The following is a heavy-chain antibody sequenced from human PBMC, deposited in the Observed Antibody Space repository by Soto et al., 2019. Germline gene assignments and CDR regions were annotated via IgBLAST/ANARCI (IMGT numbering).Heavy chain of an antibody. CDR2: IYSAGNT. CDR3: ARDFVVGGPTINYYYGMDV. CDR1: GFTFSNFW. Sequence: LGGSLRLSCEASGFTFSNFWMSWVRQAPGKGLEWISIIYSAGNTYYADSVKGRFTISRDNSKNTLYLQMNSLGAEDTAVYYCARDFVVGGPTINYYYGMDVWGQGTTVTVSS. D-gene: IGHD1-26*01. V-gene: IGHV3-66*01. J-gene: IGHJ6*02.